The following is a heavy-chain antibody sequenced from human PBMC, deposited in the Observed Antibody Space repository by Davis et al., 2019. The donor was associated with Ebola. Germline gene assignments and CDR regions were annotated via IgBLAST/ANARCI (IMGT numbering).Heavy chain of an antibody. CDR3: LRDRPGDH. CDR1: GITVSSPY. J-gene: IGHJ4*02. V-gene: IGHV3-53*01. Sequence: GGSLRLSCAASGITVSSPYMTWVRQAPGKGLEWVSVSYTGGSADYADSVKGRFTISRDSSKNTVYLQMNNLRAEDTAVYYCLRDRPGDHWGQGTLVTVSP. CDR2: SYTGGSA.